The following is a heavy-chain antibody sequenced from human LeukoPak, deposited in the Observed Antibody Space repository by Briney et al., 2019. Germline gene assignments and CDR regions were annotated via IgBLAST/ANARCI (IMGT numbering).Heavy chain of an antibody. CDR3: TKIGPVSRTIDY. J-gene: IGHJ4*02. Sequence: GGSLRLSCVASGFTVGATDMYWVRRAPGKRLEWVAVLKHDDEIHYMDSVRGRFTISRDNSKNTLLLDMDGLRPEDTATYYCTKIGPVSRTIDYWGQGTLVTVSS. CDR2: LKHDDEI. CDR1: GFTVGATD. V-gene: IGHV3-30*18. D-gene: IGHD4-11*01.